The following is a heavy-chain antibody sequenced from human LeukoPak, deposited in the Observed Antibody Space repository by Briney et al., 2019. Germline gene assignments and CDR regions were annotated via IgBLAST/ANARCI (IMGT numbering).Heavy chain of an antibody. CDR3: ARSQTTVTALFNY. V-gene: IGHV4-39*01. Sequence: SETLSLTCTVSGGSISSNSYYWGWIRQPPGKGLEWIGNIYYSGSTYYNPSLKSRVTISVDTSKNQFSLKLSSVTAADTAVYYCARSQTTVTALFNYWGQGTLVTVSS. D-gene: IGHD4-17*01. J-gene: IGHJ4*02. CDR1: GGSISSNSYY. CDR2: IYYSGST.